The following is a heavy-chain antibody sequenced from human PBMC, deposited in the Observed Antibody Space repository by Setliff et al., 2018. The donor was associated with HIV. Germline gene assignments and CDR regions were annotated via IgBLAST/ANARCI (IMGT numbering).Heavy chain of an antibody. Sequence: PGGSLRLSCAASGFSFSSYTMNWVRQAPGKGLEWVSNTKFDGSESYYVDSVKGRFIASTDNAKNSLFLQMNSLKAEDTAVYYCARAYNVYDYRFDSGGYDYWGQGTLVTVSS. J-gene: IGHJ4*02. CDR2: TKFDGSES. D-gene: IGHD3-22*01. V-gene: IGHV3-7*03. CDR1: GFSFSSYT. CDR3: ARAYNVYDYRFDSGGYDY.